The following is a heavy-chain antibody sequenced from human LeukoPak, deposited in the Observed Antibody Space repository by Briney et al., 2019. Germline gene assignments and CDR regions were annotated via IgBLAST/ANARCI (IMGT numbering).Heavy chain of an antibody. V-gene: IGHV4-39*01. CDR2: IYYSGST. CDR1: GGSNNSSNYY. J-gene: IGHJ4*02. D-gene: IGHD3-22*01. CDR3: ARHRDTSGCNVFDH. Sequence: PSETQAVKCTASGGSNNSSNYYLGWIRQPPGKGLEWIGSIYYSGSTYYNPSLKSRVSISVDTSKDQFSLKLSSVTAADTAVYYCARHRDTSGCNVFDHWGQGALVTVSS.